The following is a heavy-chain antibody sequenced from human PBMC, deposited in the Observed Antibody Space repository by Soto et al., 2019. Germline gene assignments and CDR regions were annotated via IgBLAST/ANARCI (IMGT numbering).Heavy chain of an antibody. Sequence: PGGSLRLSCAASGFTFSSYDMHWVRQAAGKGLEWVSAIGTAGDTYYPGSVKGRFTISRENAKNSLYLQMNSLRAGDTAVYYCTVNVHKGPSVVGYMAVGGKGT. V-gene: IGHV3-13*01. CDR1: GFTFSSYD. D-gene: IGHD1-1*01. J-gene: IGHJ6*03. CDR3: TVNVHKGPSVVGYMAV. CDR2: IGTAGDT.